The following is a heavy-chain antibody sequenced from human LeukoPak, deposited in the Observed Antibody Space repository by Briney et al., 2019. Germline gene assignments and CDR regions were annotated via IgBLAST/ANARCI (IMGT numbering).Heavy chain of an antibody. D-gene: IGHD1-26*01. J-gene: IGHJ4*02. CDR1: AYSISSGCY. V-gene: IGHV4-38-2*02. CDR3: ARGKSRGSHIDY. Sequence: SETLSLTCIVSAYSISSGCYWGWIRQPPGKGLEWIGSIYHSESTYYNPSLKSRVTISIDTSKNQFSLKLSSVTAADTAIYFCARGKSRGSHIDYWGQGTLVTVSS. CDR2: IYHSEST.